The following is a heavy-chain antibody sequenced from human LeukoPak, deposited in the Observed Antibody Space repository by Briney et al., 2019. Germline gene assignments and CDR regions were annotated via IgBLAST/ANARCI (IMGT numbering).Heavy chain of an antibody. Sequence: GASVNVSCMASGYTFTGYYTHWVRQAPGQGLEWMGWINPNSGGTNYAQKFQGRVTMTRDTSISTAYMELSRLRSDDTAVYYCASYISGWGYYFDYWGQGTLVTVSS. CDR3: ASYISGWGYYFDY. CDR2: INPNSGGT. CDR1: GYTFTGYY. V-gene: IGHV1-2*02. J-gene: IGHJ4*02. D-gene: IGHD6-19*01.